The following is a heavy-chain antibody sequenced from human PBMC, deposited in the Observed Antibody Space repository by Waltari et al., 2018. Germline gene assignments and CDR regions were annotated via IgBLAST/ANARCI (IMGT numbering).Heavy chain of an antibody. D-gene: IGHD3-3*01. CDR1: GCTFITYW. V-gene: IGHV3-74*01. CDR2: ISSDGNIA. CDR3: TTSHNYTTFDI. Sequence: EVQVVESGGGLAQPGGCLRLSCAASGCTFITYWMHWVRQAPGKGLVWVSHISSDGNIANYADSVKGRFTISRDNAKNTLFLQMNSLRVEDTAVYYCTTSHNYTTFDIWGQGTVVTVSS. J-gene: IGHJ3*02.